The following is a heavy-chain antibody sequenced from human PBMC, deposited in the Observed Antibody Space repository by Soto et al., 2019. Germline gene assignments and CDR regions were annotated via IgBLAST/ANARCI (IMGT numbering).Heavy chain of an antibody. D-gene: IGHD3-16*01. CDR1: GFAISSHS. V-gene: IGHV3-21*02. CDR3: TREVKPWARREFDC. CDR2: ISSNSEDK. Sequence: EVQLVESGGGLVQPGGSLRLSCAASGFAISSHSMNWVRQAPGKGLEWVSLISSNSEDKFYADAVKGRFTISRDNAENAVWLQLDGLRVEDTAVYYCTREVKPWARREFDCWGQGALVTVSS. J-gene: IGHJ4*02.